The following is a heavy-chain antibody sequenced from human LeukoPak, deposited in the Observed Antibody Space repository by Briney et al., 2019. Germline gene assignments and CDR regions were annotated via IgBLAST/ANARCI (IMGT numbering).Heavy chain of an antibody. V-gene: IGHV3-23*01. J-gene: IGHJ4*02. CDR2: IGSGGTT. CDR3: TKRHGSGIKYFDY. Sequence: PGGSLRLSCAASGFIFSTYGMSWVRQAPGKGLEWVSTIGSGGTTYYADSVKGRFTISRDNSKNTLYLQMNSLRAEDTAIYYCTKRHGSGIKYFDYWGQGTLVTVSS. D-gene: IGHD3-10*01. CDR1: GFIFSTYG.